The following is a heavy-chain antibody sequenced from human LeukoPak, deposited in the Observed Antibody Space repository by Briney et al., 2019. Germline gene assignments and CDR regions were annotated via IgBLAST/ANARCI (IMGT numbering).Heavy chain of an antibody. J-gene: IGHJ4*02. CDR3: AKVPSGTSDY. CDR2: ISWNSGSI. Sequence: GGSLRLSCAASGFTFDDYAMHWVRQAPGKGLEWVSGISWNSGSIGYADSVKGRFTISRDNAKNSLYLQMNSLRAEDTALYYCAKVPSGTSDYWGQGTLDTVSS. CDR1: GFTFDDYA. D-gene: IGHD1-1*01. V-gene: IGHV3-9*01.